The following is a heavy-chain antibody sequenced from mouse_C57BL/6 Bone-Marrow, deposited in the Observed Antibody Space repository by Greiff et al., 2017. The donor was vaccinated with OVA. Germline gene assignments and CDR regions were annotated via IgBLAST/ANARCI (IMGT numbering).Heavy chain of an antibody. J-gene: IGHJ4*01. Sequence: EVQRVESGGDLVKPGGSLKLSCAASGFTFSSYGMSWVRQTPDKRLEWVATISSGGSYTYYPDSVKGRFTISRDNAKNTLYLQMSSLKSEDTAMYVCARQAVRDAMDYWGQGTSVTVSS. CDR2: ISSGGSYT. CDR3: ARQAVRDAMDY. V-gene: IGHV5-6*01. CDR1: GFTFSSYG. D-gene: IGHD2-5*01.